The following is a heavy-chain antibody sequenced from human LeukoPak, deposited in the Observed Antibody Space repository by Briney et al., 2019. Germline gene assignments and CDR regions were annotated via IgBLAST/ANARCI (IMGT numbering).Heavy chain of an antibody. J-gene: IGHJ3*02. Sequence: SETLSLTCTVSGGSISTYFWSWIRQPAGKGLEWIGRLYNSDSTNYNPSLKSRVTMSVDTSKNQFSLKLTSVTAADTAVYYCTRGGRRGNYGDAFDIWGQGTMVTVSS. D-gene: IGHD1-26*01. CDR3: TRGGRRGNYGDAFDI. CDR2: LYNSDST. CDR1: GGSISTYF. V-gene: IGHV4-4*07.